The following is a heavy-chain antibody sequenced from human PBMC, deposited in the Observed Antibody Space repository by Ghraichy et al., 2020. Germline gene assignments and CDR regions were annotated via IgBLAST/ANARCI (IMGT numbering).Heavy chain of an antibody. D-gene: IGHD4-17*01. CDR1: GGSISSSTYY. V-gene: IGHV4-39*02. J-gene: IGHJ6*02. CDR2: IHYSGST. CDR3: AREETVNYYYYGMDV. Sequence: SETLSLTCTVSGGSISSSTYYWGWIRQPPGKGLEWIGSIHYSGSTYYNPSLKSRVTISVDTSKNQFSLKLSSVTAADTAVYYCAREETVNYYYYGMDVWGQGTPVPGSS.